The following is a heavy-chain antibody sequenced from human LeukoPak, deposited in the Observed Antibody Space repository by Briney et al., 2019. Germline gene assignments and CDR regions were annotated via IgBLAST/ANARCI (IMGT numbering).Heavy chain of an antibody. CDR2: IYYSGST. CDR1: GGSISSYY. Sequence: SETLSLTCTVSGGSISSYYWSWIRQPAGKGLEWIGYIYYSGSTNYNPSLKSRVTMSVDTSKNQFSLKLSSVTAADTAVYYCARHKAYYDSSGYYGYYYGMDVWGQGTTVTVSS. V-gene: IGHV4-59*08. D-gene: IGHD3-22*01. CDR3: ARHKAYYDSSGYYGYYYGMDV. J-gene: IGHJ6*02.